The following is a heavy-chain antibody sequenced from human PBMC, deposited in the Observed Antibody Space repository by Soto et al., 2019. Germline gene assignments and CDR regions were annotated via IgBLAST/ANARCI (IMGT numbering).Heavy chain of an antibody. Sequence: ASVKVSCKASGYTFTSYYMHWVRPAPGQGLEWMGIINPSGGSTSSAQKFQGRVTMTRDTGTSTVYMEVSSLRSEDTAVYYCARDRGLGYCSGGSCYWFDYWGQGTLVTVAS. CDR3: ARDRGLGYCSGGSCYWFDY. D-gene: IGHD2-15*01. J-gene: IGHJ4*02. V-gene: IGHV1-46*01. CDR1: GYTFTSYY. CDR2: INPSGGST.